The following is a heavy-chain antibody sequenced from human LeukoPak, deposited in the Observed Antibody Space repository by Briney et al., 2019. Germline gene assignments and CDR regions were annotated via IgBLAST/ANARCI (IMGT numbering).Heavy chain of an antibody. CDR1: GGSISSNSYF. V-gene: IGHV4-39*07. Sequence: SETLSLTCTVSGGSISSNSYFWGWIRQPPGKGLEWIGSVYYSGSTYYNPSLKSRVTMSVDTSKNQFSLKLSSVTAADTAIYFCVRSLGPAPGRSFDPWGRGTLITVSS. CDR3: VRSLGPAPGRSFDP. J-gene: IGHJ2*01. D-gene: IGHD3-16*01. CDR2: VYYSGST.